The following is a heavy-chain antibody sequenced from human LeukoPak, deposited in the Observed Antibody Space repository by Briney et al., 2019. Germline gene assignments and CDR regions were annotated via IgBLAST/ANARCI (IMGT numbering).Heavy chain of an antibody. Sequence: PGGSLRLSCGASGFTFSSYAMSWVRQAPGKGLEWVSAISGSGGNTYYADSVKGRFTISRDNSKNTLYLQMNSLRAEDTAVYYCAKGRVRGVNVFDYWGQGTLVTVSS. V-gene: IGHV3-23*01. CDR1: GFTFSSYA. J-gene: IGHJ4*02. CDR2: ISGSGGNT. D-gene: IGHD3-10*01. CDR3: AKGRVRGVNVFDY.